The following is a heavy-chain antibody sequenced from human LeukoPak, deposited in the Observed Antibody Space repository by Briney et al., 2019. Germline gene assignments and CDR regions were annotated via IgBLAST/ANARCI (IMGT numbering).Heavy chain of an antibody. CDR2: IKQDGSEK. Sequence: GGSLRLSCAASGFTFSSYWMSWVRQAPGKGLEWVANIKQDGSEKYYVDSVKGRFTISRDNAKNSLYLQMNSLRAEDTAVYYCARVGFGESKIQFDYWGQGTLVTVSS. D-gene: IGHD3-10*01. J-gene: IGHJ4*02. CDR3: ARVGFGESKIQFDY. V-gene: IGHV3-7*01. CDR1: GFTFSSYW.